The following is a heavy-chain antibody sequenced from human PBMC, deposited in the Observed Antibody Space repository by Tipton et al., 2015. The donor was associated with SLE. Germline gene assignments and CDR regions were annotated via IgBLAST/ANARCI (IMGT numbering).Heavy chain of an antibody. CDR3: AKNLAAPFDAFDI. J-gene: IGHJ3*02. CDR2: ISAYNGNT. Sequence: QLVQSGPEVKKPGASVKVSCKASGYTFTSYGISWVRQAPGQGLEWMGWISAYNGNTNYAQKLQGRVTMTTDTSTSTAYMEVRSLRAEDTAVYYCAKNLAAPFDAFDIWGQGTMVTVSS. D-gene: IGHD6-19*01. CDR1: GYTFTSYG. V-gene: IGHV1-18*01.